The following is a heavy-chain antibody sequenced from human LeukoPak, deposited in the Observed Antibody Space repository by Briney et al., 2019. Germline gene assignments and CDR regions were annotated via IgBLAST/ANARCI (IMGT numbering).Heavy chain of an antibody. Sequence: GGSLRLSCAASGFDFSTYAMHWVRLTPGKGLEFVSAISKSGDDTSYGNDVKGRFTISRDSIKSTVDLEMGSLRVDDTGIYYCARIPEYWGQGTVVTVSS. CDR3: ARIPEY. V-gene: IGHV3-64*01. CDR1: GFDFSTYA. CDR2: ISKSGDDT. D-gene: IGHD2-2*01. J-gene: IGHJ1*01.